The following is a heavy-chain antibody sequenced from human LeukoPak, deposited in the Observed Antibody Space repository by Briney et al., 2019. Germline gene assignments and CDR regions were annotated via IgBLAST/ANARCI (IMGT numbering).Heavy chain of an antibody. Sequence: PSETLSLTCNVSGASMSSNCWSWIRQPPGKGLEWIGYIYHGGNTNYSPSLESRVTMSVDESKDQFSLRVHFVSAADTAVYYCASTRRAAVAGRFDSWGQGTLVTVSS. V-gene: IGHV4-4*09. CDR1: GASMSSNC. CDR2: IYHGGNT. D-gene: IGHD6-19*01. CDR3: ASTRRAAVAGRFDS. J-gene: IGHJ4*02.